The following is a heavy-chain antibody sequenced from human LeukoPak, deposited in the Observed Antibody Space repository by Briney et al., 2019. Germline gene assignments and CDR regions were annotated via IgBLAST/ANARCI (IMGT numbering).Heavy chain of an antibody. CDR3: ASGRVSPLFDY. CDR1: GGSISSYY. D-gene: IGHD1-26*01. V-gene: IGHV4-59*01. J-gene: IGHJ4*02. Sequence: SETLSLTCTVSGGSISSYYWSWIRQPPGKGLEWIGYIYYSGSTNYNPSLKSRVTISVDTSKNQFSLKLSSVTAADMAVYYCASGRVSPLFDYWGQGTLVTVSS. CDR2: IYYSGST.